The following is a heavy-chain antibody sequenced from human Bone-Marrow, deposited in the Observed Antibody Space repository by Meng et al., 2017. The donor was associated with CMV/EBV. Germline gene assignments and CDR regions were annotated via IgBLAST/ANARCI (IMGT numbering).Heavy chain of an antibody. Sequence: QVQLVQSGSAVKKPGASVQVSCKASGYSFTTYAMHWVRQAPGQRLEWMGWINAGNGNTKYSEKFQSRVTITRDTAASTAYMELSSLRSEDAAVYYCARTGCSSSSCYDYWGQGTLVTVSS. CDR2: INAGNGNT. CDR3: ARTGCSSSSCYDY. CDR1: GYSFTTYA. D-gene: IGHD2-2*01. V-gene: IGHV1-3*01. J-gene: IGHJ4*02.